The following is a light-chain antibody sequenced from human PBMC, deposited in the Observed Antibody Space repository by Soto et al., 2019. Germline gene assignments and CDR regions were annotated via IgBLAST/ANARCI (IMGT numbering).Light chain of an antibody. CDR1: NSDVGGYNY. J-gene: IGLJ1*01. Sequence: QSALTQPPSASGSPGQSVTISCTGTNSDVGGYNYVSWYQQHPGKAPKLMIYDVNKRPSGVPDRFSGSKSGNTASLTVSGLQAEDEADYYCSSYAGNNDVVFGTGTKVTVL. V-gene: IGLV2-8*01. CDR3: SSYAGNNDVV. CDR2: DVN.